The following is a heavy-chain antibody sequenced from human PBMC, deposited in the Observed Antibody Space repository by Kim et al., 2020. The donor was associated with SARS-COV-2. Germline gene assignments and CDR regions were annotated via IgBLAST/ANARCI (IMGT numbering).Heavy chain of an antibody. CDR3: ARDYRGSELLSYFQH. CDR1: GFTFSSYS. CDR2: ISSSSSYI. Sequence: GGSLRLSCAASGFTFSSYSMNWVRQAPGKGLEWVSSISSSSSYIYYADSVKGRFTISRDNAKNSLYLQMNSLRAEDTAVYYCARDYRGSELLSYFQHWGQGTLVTVSS. D-gene: IGHD1-26*01. V-gene: IGHV3-21*01. J-gene: IGHJ1*01.